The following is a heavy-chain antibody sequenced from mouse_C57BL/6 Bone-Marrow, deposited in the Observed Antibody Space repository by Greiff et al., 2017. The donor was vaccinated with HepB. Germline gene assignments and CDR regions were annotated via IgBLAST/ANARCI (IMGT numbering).Heavy chain of an antibody. D-gene: IGHD1-1*01. CDR2: IYPGSGST. CDR1: GYTFTSYW. J-gene: IGHJ1*03. CDR3: ARRTITTVVAPSFDV. V-gene: IGHV1-55*01. Sequence: VQLQQPGAELVKPGASVKMSCKASGYTFTSYWITWVKQRPGQGLEWIGDIYPGSGSTNYNEKFKSKATLTVDTSSSTAYMQLSSLTSEDSAVYYCARRTITTVVAPSFDVWGTGTTVTVSS.